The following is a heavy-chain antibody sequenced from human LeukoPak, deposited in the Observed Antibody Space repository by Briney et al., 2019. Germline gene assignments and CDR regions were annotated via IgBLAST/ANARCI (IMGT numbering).Heavy chain of an antibody. CDR1: GFIFNNYG. J-gene: IGHJ4*02. V-gene: IGHV3-23*01. CDR3: AKGSSGYFFDL. D-gene: IGHD3-22*01. Sequence: SGGSLRLSCAASGFIFNNYGLVWVRQAPGKGLEWVSAISNDGGGTTYADFVNGRFSVSRDNSKNTLFLQMNSLRAEDTALYYCAKGSSGYFFDLWGQGTLVTVS. CDR2: ISNDGGGT.